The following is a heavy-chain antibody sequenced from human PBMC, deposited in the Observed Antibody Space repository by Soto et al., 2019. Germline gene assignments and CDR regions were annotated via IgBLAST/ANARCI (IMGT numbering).Heavy chain of an antibody. CDR1: GFTVSSYW. CDR3: ERAGAFDY. Sequence: EVQLVESGGGLVQPGGSLRLSCAASGFTVSSYWMSWVRQAPGKGLEWVANIKQDGSEKYYVDSVKGRFTISRDNARNSLYLQRNSLRAEDTAVYYCERAGAFDYWGEGSLVTVSS. V-gene: IGHV3-7*04. J-gene: IGHJ4*02. CDR2: IKQDGSEK.